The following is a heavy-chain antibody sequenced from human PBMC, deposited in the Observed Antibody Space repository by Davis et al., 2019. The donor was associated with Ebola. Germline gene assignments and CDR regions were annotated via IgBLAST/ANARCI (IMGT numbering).Heavy chain of an antibody. CDR1: GFSLSTSGVS. CDR2: IYWDDDK. J-gene: IGHJ6*04. CDR3: AHSARSKDCSSTSCLYYYYGMDV. V-gene: IGHV2-5*02. Sequence: SGPTLVKPPQTLTLTCTFSGFSLSTSGVSVGWIRQPPGKALEWLALIYWDDDKRYSPSLKSRLTITKDTSKNQVVLTMTNMDPVDTATYYCAHSARSKDCSSTSCLYYYYGMDVWGKGTTVTVSS. D-gene: IGHD2-2*01.